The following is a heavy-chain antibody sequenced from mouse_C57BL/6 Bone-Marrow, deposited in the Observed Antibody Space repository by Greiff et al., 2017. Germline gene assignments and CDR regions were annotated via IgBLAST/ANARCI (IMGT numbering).Heavy chain of an antibody. CDR1: GYTFTSYW. Sequence: QVQLQQPGAELVKPGASVKLSCKASGYTFTSYWMQWVQQRPGQGLEWIGEIDPSDSYTNYNQKFKGKATLTVDTSSSTAYMQLSSLTSEDSAVYYCAREGYYGYWYFDVWGTGTTVTVSS. CDR2: IDPSDSYT. CDR3: AREGYYGYWYFDV. V-gene: IGHV1-50*01. J-gene: IGHJ1*03. D-gene: IGHD1-1*01.